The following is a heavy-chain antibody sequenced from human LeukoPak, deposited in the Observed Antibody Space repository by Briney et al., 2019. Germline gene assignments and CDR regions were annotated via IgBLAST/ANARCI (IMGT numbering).Heavy chain of an antibody. V-gene: IGHV1-46*01. J-gene: IGHJ4*02. Sequence: ASVKVPCKASGYTFTGYYMHWVRQAPGQGLEWMGIINPSGGSTSYAQKFQGRVTMTRDTSTSTVYMELSSLRSEDTAVYYCARDGPRIAALGEDFDYWGQGTLVTVSS. D-gene: IGHD6-6*01. CDR2: INPSGGST. CDR1: GYTFTGYY. CDR3: ARDGPRIAALGEDFDY.